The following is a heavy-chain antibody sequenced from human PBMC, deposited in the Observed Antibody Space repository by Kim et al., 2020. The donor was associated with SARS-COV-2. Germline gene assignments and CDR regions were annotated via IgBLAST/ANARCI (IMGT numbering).Heavy chain of an antibody. Sequence: SETLSLTCTVSGGSISSSSYYWGWIRQPPGKGLEWIGSIYYSGSTYYNPSLKSRVTISVDTSKNQFSLKLSSVTAADTAVYYCARHPPQDTAMATFDYWGQGTLVTVSS. D-gene: IGHD5-18*01. CDR2: IYYSGST. CDR3: ARHPPQDTAMATFDY. V-gene: IGHV4-39*01. CDR1: GGSISSSSYY. J-gene: IGHJ4*02.